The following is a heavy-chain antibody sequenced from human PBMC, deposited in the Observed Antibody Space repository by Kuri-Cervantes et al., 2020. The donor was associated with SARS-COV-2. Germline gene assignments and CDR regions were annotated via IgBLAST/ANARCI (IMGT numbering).Heavy chain of an antibody. CDR2: INPNSGGT. V-gene: IGHV1-2*02. CDR3: ARDSSRGGSTIFDS. D-gene: IGHD1-26*01. J-gene: IGHJ4*02. Sequence: ASVKVSCKASGYTFTGYYMHWVRQAPGQGLEWMGWINPNSGGTNYAQKFQGRVAMTRDTSTDTASMEVSRLRSGDTAVYYCARDSSRGGSTIFDSWGQGTLVTVSS. CDR1: GYTFTGYY.